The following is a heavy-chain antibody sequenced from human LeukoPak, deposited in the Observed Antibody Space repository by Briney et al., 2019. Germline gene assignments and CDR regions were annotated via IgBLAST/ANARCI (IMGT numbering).Heavy chain of an antibody. CDR3: ARGYSGSYRLDY. CDR1: GFTFSSYW. J-gene: IGHJ4*02. V-gene: IGHV3-74*01. D-gene: IGHD1-26*01. Sequence: GGSLRLSCAASGFTFSSYWMHWVRQVPGKGLVWVPRINSVGSSTSYADSVKGRFTISRDNAKSTLYLQMNSLRAEDTAVYYCARGYSGSYRLDYWGQGTLVTVSS. CDR2: INSVGSST.